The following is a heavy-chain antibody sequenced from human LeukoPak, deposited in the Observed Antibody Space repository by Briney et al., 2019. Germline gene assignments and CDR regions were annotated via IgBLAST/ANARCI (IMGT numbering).Heavy chain of an antibody. CDR1: GFTFNNYA. D-gene: IGHD3-22*01. CDR3: AKADNSGYYYVY. CDR2: VTGSGSST. J-gene: IGHJ4*02. Sequence: PGGSLRLSCAASGFTFNNYAMSWVRQAPGKGLEWVSAVTGSGSSTYYADSVKGRFAISRDNSKNTLYLQMNSLRAEDTAVYYCAKADNSGYYYVYWGQGTLVTVSS. V-gene: IGHV3-23*01.